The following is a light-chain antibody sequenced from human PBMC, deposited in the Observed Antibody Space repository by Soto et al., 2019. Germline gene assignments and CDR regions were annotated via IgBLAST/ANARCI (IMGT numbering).Light chain of an antibody. CDR1: TGAVTSGHY. CDR3: LLSYSGARG. CDR2: DTS. J-gene: IGLJ2*01. V-gene: IGLV7-46*01. Sequence: QAVVTQEPSLTVSPGGTVTPTCGSSTGAVTSGHYPYWFQQKPGQAPRTLIYDTSKTHSWTPARFSGSLLGGKAALTLSGAQPEDEADYYCLLSYSGARGFGGGTKLTVL.